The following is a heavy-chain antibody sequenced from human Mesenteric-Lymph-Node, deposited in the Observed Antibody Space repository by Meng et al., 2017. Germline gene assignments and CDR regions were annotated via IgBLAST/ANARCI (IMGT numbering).Heavy chain of an antibody. V-gene: IGHV4-59*12. D-gene: IGHD3-10*01. J-gene: IGHJ5*02. Sequence: SETLSLTCTVSGGSISGYYWSWIRQPPGKGLEWIGYIFYTGSTNYNPSLKSRVTISVDTSKNQFSLKLSSETAADTSVYYCAREGGWFGELFYSLDWFDPWGQGTLVTVSS. CDR1: GGSISGYY. CDR3: AREGGWFGELFYSLDWFDP. CDR2: IFYTGST.